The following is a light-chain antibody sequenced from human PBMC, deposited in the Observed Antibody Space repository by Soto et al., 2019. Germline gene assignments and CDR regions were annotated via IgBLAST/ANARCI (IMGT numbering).Light chain of an antibody. CDR2: GAS. CDR1: QSVSSSY. Sequence: EIVLTQSPGTLSLSPGERATLSCRASQSVSSSYLAWYQQKPGQAPRLLIYGASSRATGIPDRFSGSGSGXXXXXXXXRLEPEDFAVYYCQQYGSSPTFGQGTKVEIK. J-gene: IGKJ1*01. V-gene: IGKV3-20*01. CDR3: QQYGSSPT.